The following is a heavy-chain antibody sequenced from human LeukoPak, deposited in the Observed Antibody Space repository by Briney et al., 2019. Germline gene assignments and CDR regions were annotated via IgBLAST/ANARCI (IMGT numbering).Heavy chain of an antibody. CDR2: IYSGGST. D-gene: IGHD1-1*01. CDR3: ARIPTGSSYAFDI. J-gene: IGHJ3*02. CDR1: GFTVSGKY. Sequence: GGSLRLSCAASGFTVSGKYMSWVRQAPGKGLEWVSVIYSGGSTYYADSVKGRFTISRDNSKNTLYLQMNSLRAEDTAVYYCARIPTGSSYAFDIWGQGTMVTVSS. V-gene: IGHV3-53*01.